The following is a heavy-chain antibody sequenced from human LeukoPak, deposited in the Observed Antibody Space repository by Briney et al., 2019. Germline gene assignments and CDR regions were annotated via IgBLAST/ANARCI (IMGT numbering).Heavy chain of an antibody. CDR1: GYTFTSYY. D-gene: IGHD6-19*01. Sequence: ASVKVSCKASGYTFTSYYMHWVRQAPGQGLEWMGIINPSGGSTSYAQKFQGRVTMTRDTSTSTVYMELSSLRSEDTAVYYCARDSGSGYNYYYGMDVWGQGTTVTVSS. CDR2: INPSGGST. CDR3: ARDSGSGYNYYYGMDV. V-gene: IGHV1-46*01. J-gene: IGHJ6*02.